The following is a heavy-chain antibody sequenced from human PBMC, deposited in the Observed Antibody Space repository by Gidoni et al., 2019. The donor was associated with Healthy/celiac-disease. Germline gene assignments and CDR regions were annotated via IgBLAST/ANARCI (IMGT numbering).Heavy chain of an antibody. Sequence: EVQLVQSGAEVNNPGASLKLSCQGSGYSFTSYWIGWVRQMPGKGLEWMGIIYPGDSDTRYSPAFQGQVTISADKSISTAYLQWSSLKASDTAMYYCARQSGGDSSSRDWFDPWGQGTLVTVSS. V-gene: IGHV5-51*01. CDR1: GYSFTSYW. J-gene: IGHJ5*02. D-gene: IGHD6-13*01. CDR2: IYPGDSDT. CDR3: ARQSGGDSSSRDWFDP.